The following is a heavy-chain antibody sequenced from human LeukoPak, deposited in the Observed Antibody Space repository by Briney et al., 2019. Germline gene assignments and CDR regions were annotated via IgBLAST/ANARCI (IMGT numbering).Heavy chain of an antibody. J-gene: IGHJ2*01. Sequence: SVKVSCKASGGTFSSYAISWVRQAPGQGLEWMGRIIPILGIPNYAQKFQGRVTIAADKSTTTASMELSSLRSEDTAVYYCATEAIVVVTARDYWYFDLWGRGTLVTVSS. D-gene: IGHD2-21*02. V-gene: IGHV1-69*04. CDR2: IIPILGIP. CDR1: GGTFSSYA. CDR3: ATEAIVVVTARDYWYFDL.